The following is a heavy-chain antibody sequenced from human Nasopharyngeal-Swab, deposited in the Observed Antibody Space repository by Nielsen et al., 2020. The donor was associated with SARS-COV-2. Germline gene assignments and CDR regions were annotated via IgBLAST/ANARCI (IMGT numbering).Heavy chain of an antibody. CDR3: AKDWGVREIDY. V-gene: IGHV3-11*01. J-gene: IGHJ4*02. CDR2: ISSSGSTI. Sequence: GASLQISCAASGFTFSDYYMSWIRQAPGKGLEWVSYISSSGSTIYYADSVKGRFTIFRDNSKNTLYLQMNSLRAEDTAVYYCAKDWGVREIDYWGQGTLVTVSS. CDR1: GFTFSDYY. D-gene: IGHD3-10*01.